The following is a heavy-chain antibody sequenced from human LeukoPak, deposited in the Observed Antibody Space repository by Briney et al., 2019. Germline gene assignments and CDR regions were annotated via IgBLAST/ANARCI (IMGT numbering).Heavy chain of an antibody. Sequence: PSETLSLTCAVSGGSISSSNWWSWVRQPPGKGLEWIGEIYHSGSTNYNPSLKSRVTISVDKSKNQFSLKLSSVTAADTAVYYCARVGEGIVVVITNYYYGMDVWGQGTTVTVSS. J-gene: IGHJ6*02. CDR2: IYHSGST. V-gene: IGHV4-4*02. D-gene: IGHD3-22*01. CDR1: GGSISSSNW. CDR3: ARVGEGIVVVITNYYYGMDV.